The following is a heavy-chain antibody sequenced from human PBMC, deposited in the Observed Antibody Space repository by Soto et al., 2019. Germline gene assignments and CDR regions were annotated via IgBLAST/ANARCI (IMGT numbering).Heavy chain of an antibody. Sequence: PGGSLRLSCAASGFTFSSYAMHWVRQAPGKGLEWVTVISYDGSNKYYADSVKGRFTISRDNSKNTLYLQMNSLRAEDTAVYYCARDPNIVGAILYYFDYWGQGTLVTVS. CDR2: ISYDGSNK. D-gene: IGHD1-26*01. V-gene: IGHV3-30-3*01. CDR3: ARDPNIVGAILYYFDY. CDR1: GFTFSSYA. J-gene: IGHJ4*02.